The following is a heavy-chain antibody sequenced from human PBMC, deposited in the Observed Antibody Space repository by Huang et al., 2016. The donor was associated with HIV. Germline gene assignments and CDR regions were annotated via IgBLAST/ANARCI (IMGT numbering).Heavy chain of an antibody. CDR1: GYPFTDSN. CDR2: INPKRGGT. V-gene: IGHV1-2*02. Sequence: QVQLVQSGAEVKNPGASVRVSCKASGYPFTDSNIHWVRQAPGQGLEWMGWINPKRGGTIYAQRFQGRVTMTRDTTISTVHMDLRRIQSDDTAVYFCARDWSFGSSTSPADWDQGTLVTVSS. D-gene: IGHD6-6*01. CDR3: ARDWSFGSSTSPAD. J-gene: IGHJ4*02.